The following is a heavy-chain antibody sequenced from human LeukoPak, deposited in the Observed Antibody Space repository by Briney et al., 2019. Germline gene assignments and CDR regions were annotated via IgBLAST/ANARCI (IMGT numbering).Heavy chain of an antibody. D-gene: IGHD2-15*01. CDR2: INPSGGST. V-gene: IGHV1-46*01. CDR3: ARDRARSRGYCSGGSCYGYYGMDV. J-gene: IGHJ6*02. CDR1: GYTFTSYY. Sequence: GASVKVSCKASGYTFTSYYMHWVRQAPGQGLEWMGIINPSGGSTSYAQKFQGRVTMTRDTSTSTVYMELSSLRSEDTAVYYCARDRARSRGYCSGGSCYGYYGMDVWAKGPRSPSP.